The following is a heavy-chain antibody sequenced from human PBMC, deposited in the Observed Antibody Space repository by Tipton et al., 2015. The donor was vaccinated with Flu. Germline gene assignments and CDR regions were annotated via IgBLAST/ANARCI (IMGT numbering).Heavy chain of an antibody. J-gene: IGHJ4*02. Sequence: TLSLTCAVYGGSFSGYYWSWIRQPPGKGLEWIGEINHSGSTNYNPSLKSRLTLSLDASKSQFSLTVRSVTAADTAVYYCAQARYFHFDSWGQGRPVTVSS. CDR2: INHSGST. V-gene: IGHV4-34*01. CDR3: AQARYFHFDS. D-gene: IGHD2-21*01. CDR1: GGSFSGYY.